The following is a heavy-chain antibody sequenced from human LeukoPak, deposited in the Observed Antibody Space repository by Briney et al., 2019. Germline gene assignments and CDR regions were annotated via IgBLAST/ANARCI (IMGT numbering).Heavy chain of an antibody. J-gene: IGHJ4*02. Sequence: PGGSLRLSCAASGFTFSSYSMSWVRQAPGKGLEWVSSISSSSSYIYYADSVKGRFTISRDNAKNSLYLQMNSLRAEDTAVYYCARDPPGIVGATRGDYWGQGTLVTVSS. CDR3: ARDPPGIVGATRGDY. CDR2: ISSSSSYI. V-gene: IGHV3-21*01. CDR1: GFTFSSYS. D-gene: IGHD1-26*01.